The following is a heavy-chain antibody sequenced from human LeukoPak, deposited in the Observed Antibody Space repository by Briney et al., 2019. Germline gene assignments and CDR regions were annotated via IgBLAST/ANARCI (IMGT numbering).Heavy chain of an antibody. CDR1: GGSISTYY. CDR3: ARHREYNLDAFNV. Sequence: SETLSLTCAVSGGSISTYYWSWIRQPPGKGLEWIGHVYYSGSTSYNSSLKSRVTISVDTSINQFSLKLTSVTAADTAVYYCARHREYNLDAFNVWGQGTMVTVSS. D-gene: IGHD1-1*01. CDR2: VYYSGST. J-gene: IGHJ3*01. V-gene: IGHV4-59*08.